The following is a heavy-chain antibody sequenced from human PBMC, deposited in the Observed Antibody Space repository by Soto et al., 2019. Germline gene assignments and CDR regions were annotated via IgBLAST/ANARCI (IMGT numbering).Heavy chain of an antibody. J-gene: IGHJ6*02. CDR1: GGSISSYY. CDR2: IYYSGST. Sequence: NPSETLSLTCTVSGGSISSYYWSWIRQPPGKGLEWIGYIYYSGSTNYNPSLKSRVTISVDTSKNQFSLKLSSVTAADTAVYYCARSDGCSSTSCFYYYYYGMDVWGQGTTVTVSS. D-gene: IGHD2-2*01. V-gene: IGHV4-59*01. CDR3: ARSDGCSSTSCFYYYYYGMDV.